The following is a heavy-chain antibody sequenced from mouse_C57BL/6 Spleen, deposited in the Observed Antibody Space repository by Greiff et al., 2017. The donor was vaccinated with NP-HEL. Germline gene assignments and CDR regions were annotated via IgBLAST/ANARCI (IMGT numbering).Heavy chain of an antibody. D-gene: IGHD3-2*02. CDR3: ARLPAQATRYYFDY. Sequence: EVKLMESGGGLVKPGGSLKLSCAASGFTFSSYTMSWVRQTPEKRLAWVATISGGGGNTYYPDSVKGRFTISRDNAKNTLYLQMSSLRSEDTALYYCARLPAQATRYYFDYWGQGTTLTVSS. CDR2: ISGGGGNT. J-gene: IGHJ2*01. CDR1: GFTFSSYT. V-gene: IGHV5-9*01.